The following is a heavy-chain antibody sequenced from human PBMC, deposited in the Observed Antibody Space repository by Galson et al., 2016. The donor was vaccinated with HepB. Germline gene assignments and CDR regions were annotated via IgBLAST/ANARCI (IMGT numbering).Heavy chain of an antibody. CDR2: TFYRSTWEN. CDR3: ARAVMLGRGMDF. J-gene: IGHJ6*02. Sequence: CAISGDSVYNNGAAWVWIRQSPSRGLEWLGRTFYRSTWENHYTGSVRNRITISPDTSRNQFSLHLNTVTPDDPAVSYCARAVMLGRGMDFWGQGPTVTVSS. V-gene: IGHV6-1*01. D-gene: IGHD3-10*01. CDR1: GDSVYNNGAA.